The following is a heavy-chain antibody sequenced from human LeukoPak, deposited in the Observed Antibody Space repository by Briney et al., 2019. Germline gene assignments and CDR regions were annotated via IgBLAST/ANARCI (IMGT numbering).Heavy chain of an antibody. Sequence: ASVKVSCKASGYTFTGYYMHWVRQAPGQGLEWMGRINPNSGGTNYAQKFQGRVTMTRDTSISTAYMELSRLRSDDTAVYYCARDLSKWEPSFDYWGQGTLVTVSS. CDR3: ARDLSKWEPSFDY. J-gene: IGHJ4*02. CDR1: GYTFTGYY. V-gene: IGHV1-2*06. D-gene: IGHD1-26*01. CDR2: INPNSGGT.